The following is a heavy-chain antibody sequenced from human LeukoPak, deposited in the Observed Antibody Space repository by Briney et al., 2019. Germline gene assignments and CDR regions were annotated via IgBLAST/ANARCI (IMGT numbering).Heavy chain of an antibody. V-gene: IGHV3-11*04. D-gene: IGHD5-12*01. CDR3: AKDSVKVTTIRRVPHYMDV. CDR1: GFTFSDYY. J-gene: IGHJ6*03. CDR2: ISSSGSTI. Sequence: GGSLRLSCAASGFTFSDYYMSWIRQAPGKGLEWVSYISSSGSTIYYADSVKGRFTISRDNSKNTLYLQMNSLRAEDTALYYCAKDSVKVTTIRRVPHYMDVWGKGTTVTISS.